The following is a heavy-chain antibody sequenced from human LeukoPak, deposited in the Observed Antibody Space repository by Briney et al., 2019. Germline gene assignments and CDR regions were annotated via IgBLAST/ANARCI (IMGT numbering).Heavy chain of an antibody. Sequence: GGSLRLSCAASGFTFSSFWMSWVRQAPGRGLEWVANIKQDGGEKYYVDSVKGRFTISRDNAKNSLYLQMNSLRAEDTAVYYCARLGADDAFDIWGQGTMVTVSS. CDR2: IKQDGGEK. D-gene: IGHD4/OR15-4a*01. CDR1: GFTFSSFW. J-gene: IGHJ3*02. V-gene: IGHV3-7*03. CDR3: ARLGADDAFDI.